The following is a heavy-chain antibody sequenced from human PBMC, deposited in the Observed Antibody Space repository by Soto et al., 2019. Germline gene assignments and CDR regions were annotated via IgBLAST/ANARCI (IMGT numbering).Heavy chain of an antibody. D-gene: IGHD3-3*01. CDR3: AREGSITIFGVVNYYGMDV. Sequence: ASVKVSCKASGYTFTSYGISWVRQAPGQGLEWMGWISAYNGNTNYAQKLQGRVTMTTDTSTSTAYMELRSLRSDDTAVYYCAREGSITIFGVVNYYGMDVWGQGTTVTVYS. V-gene: IGHV1-18*01. CDR2: ISAYNGNT. CDR1: GYTFTSYG. J-gene: IGHJ6*02.